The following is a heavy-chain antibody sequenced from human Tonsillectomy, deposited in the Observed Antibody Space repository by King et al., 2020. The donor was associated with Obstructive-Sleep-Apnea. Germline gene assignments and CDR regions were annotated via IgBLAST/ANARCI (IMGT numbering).Heavy chain of an antibody. CDR3: ASKDSSGMDV. J-gene: IGHJ6*02. CDR2: IYHSGST. V-gene: IGHV4-38-2*02. D-gene: IGHD3-22*01. Sequence: QVQLQESGPGLVKPSETLSLTCTVSGYSISSGYYWGWIRQPPGKGLEWIGSIYHSGSTYYNPSLKSRVTISVATSKNQFSLKLSSVTAADTAGYYCASKDSSGMDVWGQGTTVTVSS. CDR1: GYSISSGYY.